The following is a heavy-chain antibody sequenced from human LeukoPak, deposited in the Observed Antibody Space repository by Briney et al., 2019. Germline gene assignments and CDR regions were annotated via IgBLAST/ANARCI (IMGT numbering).Heavy chain of an antibody. V-gene: IGHV3-49*04. CDR1: GFTFGDYP. D-gene: IGHD3-9*01. J-gene: IGHJ4*02. CDR3: TRGGPNDVLTGRSGYFDY. Sequence: GGSLRLSCIASGFTFGDYPMSWVRQAPGKGLEWVSFIRIRRYSGTTEYAASVKGRFTMSRDDSNSIAYLQMDSLTTDDTAVYYCTRGGPNDVLTGRSGYFDYWGQGTLVTVSS. CDR2: IRIRRYSGTT.